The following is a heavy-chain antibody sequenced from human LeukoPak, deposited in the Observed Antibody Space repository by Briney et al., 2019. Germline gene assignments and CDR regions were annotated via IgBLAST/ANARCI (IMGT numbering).Heavy chain of an antibody. CDR1: GYTFTSYG. CDR3: ARDGAGGGYYYDSSGYPLNGDY. CDR2: ISAYNGNT. Sequence: ASVKVSCKASGYTFTSYGISWVRQAPGQGLEWMGWISAYNGNTNYAQKLQGRVTMTTDTSTSTAYMELRSLRSDDTAAYYCARDGAGGGYYYDSSGYPLNGDYWGQGTLVTVSS. J-gene: IGHJ4*02. D-gene: IGHD3-22*01. V-gene: IGHV1-18*01.